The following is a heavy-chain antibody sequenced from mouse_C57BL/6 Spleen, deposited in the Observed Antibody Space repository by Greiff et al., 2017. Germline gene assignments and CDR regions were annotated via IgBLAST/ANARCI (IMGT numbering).Heavy chain of an antibody. V-gene: IGHV1-15*01. J-gene: IGHJ2*01. D-gene: IGHD2-2*01. Sequence: VQLQQSGAELVRPGASVTLSCKASGYTFTDYAMHWVKQTPVHGLEWIGAIDPETGGTAYNQKFKGKAILTADKSSSTAYMELRSLTSEDSAVYYCTRDGYGFDYWGQGTTLTVSS. CDR2: IDPETGGT. CDR3: TRDGYGFDY. CDR1: GYTFTDYA.